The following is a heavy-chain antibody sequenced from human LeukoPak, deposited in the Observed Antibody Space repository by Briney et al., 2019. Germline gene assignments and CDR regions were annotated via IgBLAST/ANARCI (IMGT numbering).Heavy chain of an antibody. CDR1: GCTFTSYD. J-gene: IGHJ1*01. CDR3: AYIPDIAAAATAEYFQH. V-gene: IGHV1-8*01. CDR2: MNPNSGNT. Sequence: ASVKVSCKASGCTFTSYDINWVRQATGQGLEWMGWMNPNSGNTGYAQKFQGRVTMTRNTSISTAYMELSSLRSEDTAVYYCAYIPDIAAAATAEYFQHWGQGTLVTVSS. D-gene: IGHD6-13*01.